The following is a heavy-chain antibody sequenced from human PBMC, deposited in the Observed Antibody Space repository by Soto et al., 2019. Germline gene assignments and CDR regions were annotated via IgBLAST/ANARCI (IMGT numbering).Heavy chain of an antibody. Sequence: GGSLRLSCAASGFTFSSYWMHWVRQAPGKGLVWVSRINSDGSSTSYADSVKGRFTISRDNAKNTLYLQMNSLRAGDTAVYYCASPYSSSWYPYYYMDVWGKGTTVTVSS. J-gene: IGHJ6*03. CDR1: GFTFSSYW. CDR2: INSDGSST. V-gene: IGHV3-74*01. CDR3: ASPYSSSWYPYYYMDV. D-gene: IGHD6-13*01.